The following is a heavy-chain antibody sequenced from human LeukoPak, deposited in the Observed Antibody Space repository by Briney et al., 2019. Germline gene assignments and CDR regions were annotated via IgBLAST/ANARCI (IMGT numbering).Heavy chain of an antibody. CDR1: GGSISSGGYY. Sequence: SETLSLTCTVSGGSISSGGYYWSWIRQHPGKGLEWIGYIYYSGSTYYNPSLKSRVTISVDTSKNQFSLKLSSVTAADTAVYYCAREGGVAMADCSGGSCYRSLDPWGQGTLVTVSS. V-gene: IGHV4-31*03. CDR3: AREGGVAMADCSGGSCYRSLDP. J-gene: IGHJ5*02. D-gene: IGHD2-15*01. CDR2: IYYSGST.